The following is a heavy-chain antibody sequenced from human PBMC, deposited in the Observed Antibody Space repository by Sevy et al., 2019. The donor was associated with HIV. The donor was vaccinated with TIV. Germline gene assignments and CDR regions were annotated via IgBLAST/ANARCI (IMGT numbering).Heavy chain of an antibody. D-gene: IGHD5-12*01. CDR1: GFTFKSYW. CDR2: INQDGSEK. J-gene: IGHJ6*02. V-gene: IGHV3-7*01. Sequence: GGSLRLSCAASGFTFKSYWMTWVRQAPGKGLEWVANINQDGSEKYYSDSLKGRFSISRDNYKNSVHLQINTLRAEDTAVYYCAREGSAYDTYYYHYAMDVWGQGTTVTVSS. CDR3: AREGSAYDTYYYHYAMDV.